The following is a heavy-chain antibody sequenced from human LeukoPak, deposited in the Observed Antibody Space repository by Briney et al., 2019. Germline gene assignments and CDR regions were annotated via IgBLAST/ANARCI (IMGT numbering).Heavy chain of an antibody. V-gene: IGHV5-51*01. CDR1: VYSYTNYW. CDR2: IYPGDSDT. D-gene: IGHD3-10*01. J-gene: IGHJ5*02. CDR3: ARQGSYYSSLWFDP. Sequence: GESLNISRQCSVYSYTNYWIGWVSQMPWKGLEGMGIIYPGDSDTRYRPSFQGQVTISADKSISTAYLQWSSLKASDTAIYYCARQGSYYSSLWFDPWGQGTLVTVSS.